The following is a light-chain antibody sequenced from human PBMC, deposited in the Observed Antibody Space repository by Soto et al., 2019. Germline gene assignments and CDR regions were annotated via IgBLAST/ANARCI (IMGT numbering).Light chain of an antibody. J-gene: IGKJ1*01. CDR2: GAS. Sequence: EIVLTQSPGTLSLSPGERATLSCWASQSVSGNFLAWYQVKPGQAPRLVVYGASTRASGFPDRFSGSGSGTDFTLTISRLEPEDFAMYYCQVYNSSPWTFAQGTKVEIK. CDR3: QVYNSSPWT. V-gene: IGKV3-20*01. CDR1: QSVSGNF.